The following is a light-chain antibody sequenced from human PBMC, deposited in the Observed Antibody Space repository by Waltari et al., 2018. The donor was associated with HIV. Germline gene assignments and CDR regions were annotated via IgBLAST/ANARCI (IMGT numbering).Light chain of an antibody. CDR2: AAS. J-gene: IGKJ2*01. Sequence: DIQLTQSPSSLSASVGDRVTITCRASQSISSYLNWYQQKPGKAPNLLIYAASTLQSGVPSRFSGSGSGTDFTLTISSLQPDDFAAYYCQQSYKTPPTFGQGTKLEI. CDR3: QQSYKTPPT. V-gene: IGKV1-39*01. CDR1: QSISSY.